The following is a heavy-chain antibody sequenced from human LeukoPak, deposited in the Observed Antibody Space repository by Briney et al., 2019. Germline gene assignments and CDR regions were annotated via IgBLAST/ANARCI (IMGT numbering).Heavy chain of an antibody. D-gene: IGHD4-17*01. J-gene: IGHJ5*02. Sequence: GGSLRLSCAAPGFSFSSFAMTWVRQAPGKGLEWVSSITGGHYPTYNTDSVKGRFTISRDNSKNTLYLQMNSLRADDTAVYYCTKDPNGDYVGAFEPWGQGTLVTVSS. CDR3: TKDPNGDYVGAFEP. V-gene: IGHV3-23*01. CDR2: ITGGHYPT. CDR1: GFSFSSFA.